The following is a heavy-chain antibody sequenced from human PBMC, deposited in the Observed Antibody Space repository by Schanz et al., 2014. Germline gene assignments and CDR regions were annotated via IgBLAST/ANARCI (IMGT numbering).Heavy chain of an antibody. V-gene: IGHV1-2*02. Sequence: QVQLVQSGPAVKKPGASMKVSCLASGYSFTEYFLHWVRQAPGQGLEWMGWINPNSGETNYELKFKGTVTLTSDTSISTAFMELSGLTSDDTATYFCARARYTGYDCSGYWGQGTLLIVSS. CDR1: GYSFTEYF. CDR2: INPNSGET. J-gene: IGHJ4*02. D-gene: IGHD5-12*01. CDR3: ARARYTGYDCSGY.